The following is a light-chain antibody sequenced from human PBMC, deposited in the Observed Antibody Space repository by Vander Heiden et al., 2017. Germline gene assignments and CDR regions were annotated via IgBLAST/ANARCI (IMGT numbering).Light chain of an antibody. J-gene: IGKJ1*01. CDR3: QQYNSYPQT. CDR2: KAS. CDR1: QGISSW. Sequence: DIQMTHSPSTLSASVGDRVTITCRASQGISSWLAWYQQKPGKAPKLLIYKASSLESGVPSRFSGSGSGTEFTLTISSLQPDDFATYYCQQYNSYPQTFGQGTKVEIK. V-gene: IGKV1-5*03.